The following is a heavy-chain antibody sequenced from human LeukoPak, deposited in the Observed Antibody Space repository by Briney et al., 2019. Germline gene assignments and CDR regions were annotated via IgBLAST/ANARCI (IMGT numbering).Heavy chain of an antibody. CDR1: GYTFNGYY. V-gene: IGHV1-2*02. CDR3: ARVSDGQTDRHFDY. CDR2: INPNSGGT. J-gene: IGHJ4*02. Sequence: ASVKVSCKASGYTFNGYYMHWVRQAPGQGLEWMGWINPNSGGTNYAQKFQGRVTMTRDTSISTAYMELSRLRSDDTAVYYCARVSDGQTDRHFDYWGQGTLVTVSS. D-gene: IGHD1-1*01.